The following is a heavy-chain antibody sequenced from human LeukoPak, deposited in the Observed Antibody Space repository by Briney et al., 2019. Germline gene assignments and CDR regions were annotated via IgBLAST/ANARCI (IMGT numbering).Heavy chain of an antibody. CDR2: IYSGSIT. V-gene: IGHV3-53*04. CDR1: GFTVSDIY. J-gene: IGHJ5*02. Sequence: PGGSLRLSCAVSGFTVSDIYMSWVRQAPGKGLEWVSLIYSGSITYYADSVKGRFTISRHNSRNTFYLQMNSLRPEDTAVYYCARDQRSGCLDPWGQGTLVTVSS. CDR3: ARDQRSGCLDP. D-gene: IGHD1-26*01.